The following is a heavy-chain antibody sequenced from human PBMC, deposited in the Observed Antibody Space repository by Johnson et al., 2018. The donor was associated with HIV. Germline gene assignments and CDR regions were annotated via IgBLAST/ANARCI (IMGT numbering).Heavy chain of an antibody. V-gene: IGHV3-9*01. CDR2: ISWNSGSI. CDR1: GFTVSSNY. D-gene: IGHD2/OR15-2a*01. Sequence: VQLVESGGGLVQPGGSLRLSCAASGFTVSSNYMSWVRQAPGKGLEWVSGISWNSGSIGYADSVKGRFTISRDNAKNSLYLQMNSLRAEDTALYYCTTGAFHAYDMWGQGTMVTVSS. CDR3: TTGAFHAYDM. J-gene: IGHJ3*02.